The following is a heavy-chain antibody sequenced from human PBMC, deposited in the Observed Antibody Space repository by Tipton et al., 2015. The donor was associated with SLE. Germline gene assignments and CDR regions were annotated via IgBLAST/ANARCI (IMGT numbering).Heavy chain of an antibody. CDR2: ISRSGTTI. CDR1: GFSFSSNG. Sequence: SGFSFSSNGMHWVRQAPGKGLEWIFFISRSGTTIYYADSVTGRFTISRDNAKNSLYLQVNGLRAEDTAVYYCARETEYGHYYFDLWGRGTLVTVSS. CDR3: ARETEYGHYYFDL. J-gene: IGHJ2*01. V-gene: IGHV3-48*01. D-gene: IGHD2/OR15-2a*01.